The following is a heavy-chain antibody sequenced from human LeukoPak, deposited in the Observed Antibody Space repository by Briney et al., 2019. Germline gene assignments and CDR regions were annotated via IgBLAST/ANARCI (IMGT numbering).Heavy chain of an antibody. Sequence: SETLSLTCTVSGGSISSYYWTWIRQPPGKGLEWIGYIYYSGSTNYNPSLKSRATISLDTSKNQFFLKLTSVTAADTAVYYCAGWYSSSWYWFDPWGQGTLVTVSS. D-gene: IGHD6-13*01. CDR1: GGSISSYY. CDR3: AGWYSSSWYWFDP. CDR2: IYYSGST. V-gene: IGHV4-59*01. J-gene: IGHJ5*02.